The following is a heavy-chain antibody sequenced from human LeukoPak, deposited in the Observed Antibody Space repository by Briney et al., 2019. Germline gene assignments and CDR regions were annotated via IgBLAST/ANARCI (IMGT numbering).Heavy chain of an antibody. CDR2: IDTSGNT. CDR1: GGSINDYY. CDR3: AKSNGYGLVDI. V-gene: IGHV4-4*07. J-gene: IGHJ3*02. Sequence: SETLSLTCTVSGGSINDYYWSWIRQPAGKGLEWIGRIDTSGNTHYNPSLKSRLTLSLDTSKNQFSLKVMSVTAADSAVYYCAKSNGYGLVDIWGQGTMVTVSS. D-gene: IGHD3-10*01.